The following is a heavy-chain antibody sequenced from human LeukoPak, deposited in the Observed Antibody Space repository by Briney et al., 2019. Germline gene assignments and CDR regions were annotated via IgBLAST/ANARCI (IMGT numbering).Heavy chain of an antibody. Sequence: GGSLRLSCAASGFTFSRYSMHWVRQAPGKGLEWVAVISFDGGNQFYADSVRGRFTISRDNSKNTLSLQMNGLRVEDTALYYCARDENSGTFFQYWGQGSRVTVSS. V-gene: IGHV3-30*06. CDR3: ARDENSGTFFQY. J-gene: IGHJ4*02. D-gene: IGHD2-2*01. CDR1: GFTFSRYS. CDR2: ISFDGGNQ.